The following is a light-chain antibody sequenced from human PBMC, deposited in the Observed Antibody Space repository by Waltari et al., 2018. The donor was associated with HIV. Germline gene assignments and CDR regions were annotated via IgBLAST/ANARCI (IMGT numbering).Light chain of an antibody. CDR3: QSYDSSNLFVI. CDR1: SGSIASNY. V-gene: IGLV6-57*03. J-gene: IGLJ2*01. CDR2: EEN. Sequence: NFMLTQPHSVSESPGKTVTISCTRSSGSIASNYVQWFQHRTGSAPITLIYEENQRPSGVPDRFSGSIDSSSNAASLSISGLKTEDEAEYYCQSYDSSNLFVIFGGGTKLNVL.